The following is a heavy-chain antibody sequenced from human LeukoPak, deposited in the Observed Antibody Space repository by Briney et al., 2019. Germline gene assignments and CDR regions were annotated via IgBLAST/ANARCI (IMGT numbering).Heavy chain of an antibody. CDR1: GFTFSSYS. V-gene: IGHV3-48*01. Sequence: GGSLRLSCAASGFTFSSYSMNWVRQAPGKGLEWVSYISSSSSTIYYADSVKGRFTISRDNAKNSLYLQMNSLRAEDTAVYYCARDVGAVAGLGFDYWGQGTLVTVSS. D-gene: IGHD6-19*01. J-gene: IGHJ4*02. CDR2: ISSSSSTI. CDR3: ARDVGAVAGLGFDY.